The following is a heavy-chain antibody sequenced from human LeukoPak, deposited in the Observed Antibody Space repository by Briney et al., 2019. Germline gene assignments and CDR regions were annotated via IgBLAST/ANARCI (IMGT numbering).Heavy chain of an antibody. Sequence: PSETLSLTCTVSGGSISSSPHYWVCFRQPPGNGLVWIGSISYSGSTYYNPSLKSRVTISVDTSKNQFSLTLSSVTAADTAVYYCARGGGRYSDYWGEGTLVSVSS. CDR3: ARGGGRYSDY. V-gene: IGHV4-39*01. J-gene: IGHJ4*02. CDR1: GGSISSSPHY. CDR2: ISYSGST. D-gene: IGHD1-26*01.